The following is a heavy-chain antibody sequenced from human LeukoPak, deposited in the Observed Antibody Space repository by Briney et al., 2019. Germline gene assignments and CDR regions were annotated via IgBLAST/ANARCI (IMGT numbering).Heavy chain of an antibody. Sequence: GAVQVSCKASRYTFITYLIRGVRQAPGQGLAWMGCINGYEGNTKYPQKLQGRVTKTKDTDTSTAYMELRSLRADGTAVYYCARDCSTSCYWFDPWGQGTLVSVAS. J-gene: IGHJ5*02. D-gene: IGHD2-2*01. V-gene: IGHV1-18*01. CDR3: ARDCSTSCYWFDP. CDR1: RYTFITYL. CDR2: INGYEGNT.